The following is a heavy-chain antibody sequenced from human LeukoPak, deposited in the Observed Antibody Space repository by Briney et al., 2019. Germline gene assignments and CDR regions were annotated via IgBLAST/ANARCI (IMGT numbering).Heavy chain of an antibody. CDR2: IYYSGST. J-gene: IGHJ4*02. CDR1: GGFIRSYY. D-gene: IGHD3-3*01. Sequence: SETLSLTCTVSGGFIRSYYWSWLRHPPGKALEWLGYIYYSGSTNYNPSLKSRVTISVDTSKNQFSLKLSSVTAADTAVYYCARVGPEYYDFWSGYYTGRVYFDYWGQGTLVTVSS. CDR3: ARVGPEYYDFWSGYYTGRVYFDY. V-gene: IGHV4-59*01.